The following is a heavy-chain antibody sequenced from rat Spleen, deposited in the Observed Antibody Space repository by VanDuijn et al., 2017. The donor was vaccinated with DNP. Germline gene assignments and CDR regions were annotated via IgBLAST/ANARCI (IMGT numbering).Heavy chain of an antibody. CDR2: ISTGGGST. D-gene: IGHD1-4*01. CDR1: GFTLSDHN. Sequence: EVQLVESGGGLVQPGRSLKLSCAASGFTLSDHNMAWVRQAPTNGLEWVASISTGGGSTYYRDSVKGRFTFSRDNAKSTLYLQMDSLRSEDTATYYCARHVPGYNVMDAWGQGTSVTVSS. V-gene: IGHV5-25*01. J-gene: IGHJ4*01. CDR3: ARHVPGYNVMDA.